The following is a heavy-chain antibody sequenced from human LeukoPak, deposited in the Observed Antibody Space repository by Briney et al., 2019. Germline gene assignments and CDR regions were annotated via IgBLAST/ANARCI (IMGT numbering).Heavy chain of an antibody. V-gene: IGHV1-69*06. J-gene: IGHJ4*02. CDR1: GGTFSSYA. CDR2: IIPIFGTA. CDR3: ARGSRAYCSGGSCYSQFDY. D-gene: IGHD2-15*01. Sequence: SVKVSCKASGGTFSSYAISWVRQAPGQGLEWMGGIIPIFGTANYAQKFQGRVTITADKSTSTAYMELSSLRSEDTAVYYCARGSRAYCSGGSCYSQFDYWGQGTLVTVSS.